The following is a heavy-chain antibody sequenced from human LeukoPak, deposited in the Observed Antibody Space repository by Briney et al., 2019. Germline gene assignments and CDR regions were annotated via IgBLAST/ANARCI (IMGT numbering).Heavy chain of an antibody. CDR2: INSDGSST. CDR1: GFTFSSYW. D-gene: IGHD3-3*01. CDR3: ARALYDFWSGYYEDLHY. J-gene: IGHJ4*02. Sequence: GGSLRLSCAASGFTFSSYWMHWVRQAPGKGLVWVSRINSDGSSTSYADSVEGRFTISRDNAKNTLYLQMNSLRAEDTAVYYCARALYDFWSGYYEDLHYWGQGTLVTVSS. V-gene: IGHV3-74*01.